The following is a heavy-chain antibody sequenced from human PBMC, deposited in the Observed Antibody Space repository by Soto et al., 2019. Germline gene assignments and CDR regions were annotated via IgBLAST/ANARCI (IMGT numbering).Heavy chain of an antibody. CDR3: ARVLVAAAAADYYYYGMDV. V-gene: IGHV1-2*04. J-gene: IGHJ6*02. Sequence: ASVKVSCKASGYTFTGYYMHWVRQAPGQGLEWMGWINPNSGGTNYAQKFQGWVTMTRDTSISTVYMELSRLRADDTAVYYCARVLVAAAAADYYYYGMDVWGQGTTVTVSS. D-gene: IGHD6-13*01. CDR1: GYTFTGYY. CDR2: INPNSGGT.